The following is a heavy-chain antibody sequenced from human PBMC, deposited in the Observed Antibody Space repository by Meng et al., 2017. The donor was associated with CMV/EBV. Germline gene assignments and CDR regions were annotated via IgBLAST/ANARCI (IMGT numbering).Heavy chain of an antibody. V-gene: IGHV4-30-4*08. CDR3: AREGDNPFDY. D-gene: IGHD2-21*02. J-gene: IGHJ4*02. CDR2: IYDSGST. CDR1: GGASRSGEYY. Sequence: GQRQESGRELVKPCRTLSVTATGSGGASRSGEYYWSWIRQPPCNGLEWIGYIYDSGSTYYNPSLKSRVTISVDTSKNQFSLKLSSVTAADTAVYYCAREGDNPFDYWGQGTLVTVSS.